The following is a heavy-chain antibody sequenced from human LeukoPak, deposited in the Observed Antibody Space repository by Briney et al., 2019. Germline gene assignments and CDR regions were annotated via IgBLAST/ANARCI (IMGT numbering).Heavy chain of an antibody. J-gene: IGHJ6*03. D-gene: IGHD5-12*01. CDR3: ARVSVATNLYYYYYMDV. Sequence: GASVKVSCKASGYTFTSYGISWVRQAPGQGLEWMGCISAYNGNTNYAQKLQGRVTMTTDTSTSTAYMDMRSLRSDDTAVYYCARVSVATNLYYYYYMDVWGKGTTVTISS. V-gene: IGHV1-18*01. CDR1: GYTFTSYG. CDR2: ISAYNGNT.